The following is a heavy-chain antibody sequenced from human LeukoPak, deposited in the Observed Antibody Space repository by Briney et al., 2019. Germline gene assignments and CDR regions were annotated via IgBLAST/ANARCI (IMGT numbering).Heavy chain of an antibody. D-gene: IGHD6-13*01. CDR3: ARRYSSSWSNENWFDP. V-gene: IGHV4-59*08. CDR1: GGSISSYY. CDR2: IYYSGSP. Sequence: PSETLSLTCTVSGGSISSYYWSWIRQPPGKGLEWVGYIYYSGSPNYNPSLKSRVTISVDTSKNQFSLKLSSVTAADTAVYYCARRYSSSWSNENWFDPWGQGTLVTVSS. J-gene: IGHJ5*02.